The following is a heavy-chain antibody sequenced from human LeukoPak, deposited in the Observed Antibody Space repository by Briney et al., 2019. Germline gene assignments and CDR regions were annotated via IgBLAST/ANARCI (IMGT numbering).Heavy chain of an antibody. Sequence: TSETLSLTCTVSGGSISSYYWSWIRQPPGKGLEWIGYIYYSGSTNYNPSLKSRVTISVDTSKNQFSLKLSSVTAADTAVYYCARGGVGATDDFDYWGQGTLVTVSS. CDR3: ARGGVGATDDFDY. CDR1: GGSISSYY. J-gene: IGHJ4*02. V-gene: IGHV4-59*01. CDR2: IYYSGST. D-gene: IGHD1-26*01.